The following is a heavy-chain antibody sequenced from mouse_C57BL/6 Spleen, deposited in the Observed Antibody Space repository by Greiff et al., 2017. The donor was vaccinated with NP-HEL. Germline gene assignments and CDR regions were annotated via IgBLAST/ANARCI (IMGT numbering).Heavy chain of an antibody. CDR1: GYTFTSYW. D-gene: IGHD2-3*01. J-gene: IGHJ3*01. CDR3: ARNVDGYQAWFAY. V-gene: IGHV1-52*01. CDR2: IDPSDSET. Sequence: QVQLQQPGAELVRPGSSVKLSCKASGYTFTSYWMHWVKQRPIQGLEWIGNIDPSDSETHYNQKFKDKATLTVDKSSSTAYMQLSSLTSEDSAVYYCARNVDGYQAWFAYWGQGTLVTVSA.